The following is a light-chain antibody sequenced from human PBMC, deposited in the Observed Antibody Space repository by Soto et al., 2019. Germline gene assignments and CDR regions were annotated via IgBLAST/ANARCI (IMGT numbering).Light chain of an antibody. CDR2: KAS. Sequence: DIQMTQSPSTLSASVGDRVTITCRASQSISSWLAWYQQKPGKAPKLLIYKASSLESGVPSRFSGSGSGTELTITIRSLQPDDFATYYRHQYNSLYTFGQGTKLEIK. V-gene: IGKV1-5*03. J-gene: IGKJ2*01. CDR3: HQYNSLYT. CDR1: QSISSW.